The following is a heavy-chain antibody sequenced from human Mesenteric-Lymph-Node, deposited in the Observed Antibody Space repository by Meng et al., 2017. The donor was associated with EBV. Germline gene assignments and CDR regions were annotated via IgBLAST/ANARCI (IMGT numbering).Heavy chain of an antibody. J-gene: IGHJ4*02. D-gene: IGHD3-9*01. CDR2: INTANGDT. CDR1: GYTFIRYA. V-gene: IGHV1-3*04. CDR3: ARFDGDSFDS. Sequence: QVQLVQSGADVKKPXXSVKVSCKASGYTFIRYAIHWVRQAPGQSLEWMGWINTANGDTKYSQNIQVRVTFARDTSASTAYLEVSSLRSEDTAVYYCARFDGDSFDSWDQGTRVTVSS.